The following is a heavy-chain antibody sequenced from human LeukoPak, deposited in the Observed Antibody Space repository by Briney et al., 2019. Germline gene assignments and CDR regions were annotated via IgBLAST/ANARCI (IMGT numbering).Heavy chain of an antibody. CDR1: GYTFTGYY. CDR3: ARGNGQSSLRELPISTYYFDY. D-gene: IGHD1-26*01. CDR2: INPNSGGT. Sequence: GASVKVSCKASGYTFTGYYMHWVRQAPGQGLEWMGWINPNSGGTNYAQKFQGRVTMTRDTSISTAYMELSRLRSDDTAVYYCARGNGQSSLRELPISTYYFDYWGQGTLVTVSS. J-gene: IGHJ4*02. V-gene: IGHV1-2*02.